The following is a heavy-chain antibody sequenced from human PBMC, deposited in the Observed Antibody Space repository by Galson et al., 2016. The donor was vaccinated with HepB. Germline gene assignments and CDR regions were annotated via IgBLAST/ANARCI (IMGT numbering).Heavy chain of an antibody. CDR2: ITGRGDSA. V-gene: IGHV3-23*01. CDR3: AKHAEPYYYYAMDV. Sequence: RLSCAASGFIFSNYAMSWVRQAPGKGLEWVSTITGRGDSAYYADSVKGRFTISRDNSQNPLFLQMNSLRAEDTAIYYCAKHAEPYYYYAMDVWGQGTTVTVSS. J-gene: IGHJ6*02. CDR1: GFIFSNYA. D-gene: IGHD1-14*01.